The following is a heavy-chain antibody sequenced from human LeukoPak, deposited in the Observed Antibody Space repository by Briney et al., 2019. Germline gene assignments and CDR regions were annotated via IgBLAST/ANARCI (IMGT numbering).Heavy chain of an antibody. CDR2: INPSGGST. CDR3: ARDSHYYDSGGYYPLDY. J-gene: IGHJ4*02. D-gene: IGHD3-22*01. CDR1: GYTFTSYY. V-gene: IGHV1-46*01. Sequence: GASVKVSRKASGYTFTSYYMHWVRQAPGQGLEWMGIINPSGGSTSYAQKFQGRVTMTRDTSTSTVYMELSSLRSEDTAVYYCARDSHYYDSGGYYPLDYWGQGTLVTVSS.